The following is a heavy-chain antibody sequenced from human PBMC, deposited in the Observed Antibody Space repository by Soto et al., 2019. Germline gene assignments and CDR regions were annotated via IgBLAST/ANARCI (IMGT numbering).Heavy chain of an antibody. J-gene: IGHJ4*02. D-gene: IGHD3-22*01. V-gene: IGHV4-30-4*01. CDR1: GGSISSGDYY. CDR3: ARDLRSYYYDSSGYYTDY. CDR2: IYYSGST. Sequence: SETLSLTCTVSGGSISSGDYYWSWIRQPPGKGLEWIGYIYYSGSTYYNPSLKSRVTISVDTSKNQFSLKLSSVTAADTAVYYCARDLRSYYYDSSGYYTDYWGQGTLVTVSS.